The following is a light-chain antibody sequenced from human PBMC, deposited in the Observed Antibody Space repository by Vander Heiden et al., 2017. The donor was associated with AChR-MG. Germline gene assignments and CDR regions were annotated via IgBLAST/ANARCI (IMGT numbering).Light chain of an antibody. Sequence: EIVLTQSPATLSLSPGERATLSCRASQSISSYLAWYHQKPGQAPRLLIYDASNRATGIPARFSGSGSGTDFTLTISSLEPEDFAVYYCQQRDSWPLTFGGGTKVDIK. CDR3: QQRDSWPLT. CDR2: DAS. J-gene: IGKJ4*01. CDR1: QSISSY. V-gene: IGKV3-11*01.